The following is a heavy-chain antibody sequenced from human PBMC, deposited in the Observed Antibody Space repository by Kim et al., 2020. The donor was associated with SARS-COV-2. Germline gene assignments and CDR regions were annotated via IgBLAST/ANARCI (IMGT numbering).Heavy chain of an antibody. D-gene: IGHD3-9*01. CDR3: ARDAAPSHYYDILTGYSISAYYFDY. CDR1: GFTFSSYS. J-gene: IGHJ4*02. Sequence: GGSLRLSCAASGFTFSSYSMNWVRQAPGKGLEWVSYISSSSSTIYYADSVKGRFTISRDNAKNSLYLQMNSLRAEDTAVYYCARDAAPSHYYDILTGYSISAYYFDYWGQGTLVTVSS. CDR2: ISSSSSTI. V-gene: IGHV3-48*04.